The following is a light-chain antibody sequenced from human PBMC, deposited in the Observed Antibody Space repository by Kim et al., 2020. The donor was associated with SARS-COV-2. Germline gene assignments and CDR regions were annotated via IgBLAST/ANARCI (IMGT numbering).Light chain of an antibody. CDR1: SSDVGGYKY. CDR3: SSYTSSSTLDVL. V-gene: IGLV2-14*03. Sequence: SITISCTGTSSDVGGYKYVSWYQQHPGKAPKLMIYDVTNRPSGVSIRFSGSKSGNTASLTISGLQAEDEADYYCSSYTSSSTLDVLFGGGTQLTVL. J-gene: IGLJ2*01. CDR2: DVT.